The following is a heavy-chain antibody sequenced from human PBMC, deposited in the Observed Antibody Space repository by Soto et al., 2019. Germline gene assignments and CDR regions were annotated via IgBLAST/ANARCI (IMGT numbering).Heavy chain of an antibody. CDR1: GGSFSGYY. CDR3: ARGPYCSGGSCFYGWFDP. J-gene: IGHJ5*02. CDR2: INHSGST. V-gene: IGHV4-34*01. Sequence: SETLSLTCAVYGGSFSGYYWSWIRQPPGKGLEWIGEINHSGSTNYNPSLESRVTISVDTSKNQFSLKLSSVTAADTAVYYCARGPYCSGGSCFYGWFDPWGQRTLVTV. D-gene: IGHD2-15*01.